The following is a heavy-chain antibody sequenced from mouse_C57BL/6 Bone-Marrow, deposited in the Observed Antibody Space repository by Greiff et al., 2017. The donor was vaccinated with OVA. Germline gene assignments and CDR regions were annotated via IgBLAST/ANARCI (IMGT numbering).Heavy chain of an antibody. Sequence: VQLQQSGAGLVKPGASVKISCTASGFAFSDYWMNWVRQTPGKGLEWVAYISPGGGDTNYDGKVKGQVTLTRDKAKNTAYLQLTSLTSEDSAMYYCARVGYYDRGKGTTLTVS. CDR2: ISPGGGDT. D-gene: IGHD2-4*01. V-gene: IGHV1-80*01. CDR3: ARVGYYD. J-gene: IGHJ2*01. CDR1: GFAFSDYW.